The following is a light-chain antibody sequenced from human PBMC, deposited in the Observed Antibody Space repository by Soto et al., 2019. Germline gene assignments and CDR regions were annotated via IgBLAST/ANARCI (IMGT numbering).Light chain of an antibody. CDR2: GAA. CDR1: QSISSN. V-gene: IGKV3-20*01. J-gene: IGKJ5*01. CDR3: QQYGSSPIT. Sequence: EIVMTQSPDILSVSPGERATLSCRANQSISSNLAWYQQKPGQAPRLLIYGAATRATGIPARFSGSGSGTDFTLTISRLEPEDFAVYYCQQYGSSPITFGQGTRLEIK.